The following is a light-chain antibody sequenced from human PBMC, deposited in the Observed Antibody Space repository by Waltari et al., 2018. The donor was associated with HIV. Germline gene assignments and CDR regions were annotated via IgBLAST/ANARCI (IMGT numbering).Light chain of an antibody. CDR1: QSVSSSY. V-gene: IGKV3-20*01. CDR3: QQYGSSPGT. J-gene: IGKJ4*01. CDR2: GAS. Sequence: EIVLPQSQGTLSLSPGERATPSCRASQSVSSSYLAWYQQKPGQAPRLLIYGASSRATGIPDRFSGSGSGTDFTLTISRLEPEDFAVYYCQQYGSSPGTFGGGTKVEIK.